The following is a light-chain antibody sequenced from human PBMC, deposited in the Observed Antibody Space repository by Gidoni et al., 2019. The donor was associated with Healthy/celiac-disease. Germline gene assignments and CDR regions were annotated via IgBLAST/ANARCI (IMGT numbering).Light chain of an antibody. J-gene: IGKJ4*01. Sequence: DIQMTQSPSSLSASVGDRVTITCRASQGISNYLAWYQQKPGKVPKLLIYAASTMQSGVPSRCSGSGTGTDFTLTISSMQPEDVATYYCQKYNSAPPAFGGGTKVEIK. CDR2: AAS. V-gene: IGKV1-27*01. CDR3: QKYNSAPPA. CDR1: QGISNY.